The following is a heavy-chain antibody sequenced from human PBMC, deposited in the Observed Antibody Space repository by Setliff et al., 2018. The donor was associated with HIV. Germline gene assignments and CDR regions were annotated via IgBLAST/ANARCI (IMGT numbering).Heavy chain of an antibody. Sequence: ASVQVSCKASGYTFTSYAMHWVRQAPGQGLEWLGWIIPGNGNTKYSQKFQGRVTITRDTSASTAYMELSSLRSEDTAVYYCARGEYCSGGSCYSTRHAFDIWGQGTMVTVSS. CDR3: ARGEYCSGGSCYSTRHAFDI. D-gene: IGHD2-15*01. V-gene: IGHV1-3*01. CDR2: IIPGNGNT. CDR1: GYTFTSYA. J-gene: IGHJ3*02.